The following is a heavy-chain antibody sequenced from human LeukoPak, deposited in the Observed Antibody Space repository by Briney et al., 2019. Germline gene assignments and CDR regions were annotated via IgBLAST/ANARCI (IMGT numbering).Heavy chain of an antibody. CDR3: ARTTGYGDGDY. Sequence: GSLRLSCAASGFTFSSYAMSWVRQAPGKGLEWVSAISGSGGSTYYADSVKGRFTISRDNAKNSLYLQMNSLRAEDTAVYYCARTTGYGDGDYWGQGTLVTVSS. CDR1: GFTFSSYA. V-gene: IGHV3-23*01. D-gene: IGHD4-17*01. J-gene: IGHJ4*02. CDR2: ISGSGGST.